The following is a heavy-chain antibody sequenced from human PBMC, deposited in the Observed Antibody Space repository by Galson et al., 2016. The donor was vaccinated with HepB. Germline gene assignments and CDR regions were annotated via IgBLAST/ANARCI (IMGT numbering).Heavy chain of an antibody. Sequence: SLRLSCAASGFSLSSYGMQWVRQAPGKGLEWVAVLMHVGGEKDYGDSVKGRFTFSRDDSKNTLHLQMNSLRGDDTAVYYCARGYYNAMDVWGQGATVTVSS. CDR2: LMHVGGEK. V-gene: IGHV3-30-3*01. CDR1: GFSLSSYG. J-gene: IGHJ6*02. CDR3: ARGYYNAMDV.